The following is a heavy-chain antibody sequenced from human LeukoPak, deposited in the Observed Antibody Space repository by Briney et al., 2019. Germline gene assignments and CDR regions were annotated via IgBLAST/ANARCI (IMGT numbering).Heavy chain of an antibody. D-gene: IGHD4-11*01. CDR1: GFNFRGFG. Sequence: PGGSLRLSCAASGFNFRGFGMHWVRQAPGKGPEWVAVIYNGGNTKYYGDPVKGRFTISRDNSKNTLYLQMNSLRPEDTAVYYCAKERTTVTLGPWFDYWGQGTLVTVSS. J-gene: IGHJ4*02. CDR2: IYNGGNTK. CDR3: AKERTTVTLGPWFDY. V-gene: IGHV3-30*18.